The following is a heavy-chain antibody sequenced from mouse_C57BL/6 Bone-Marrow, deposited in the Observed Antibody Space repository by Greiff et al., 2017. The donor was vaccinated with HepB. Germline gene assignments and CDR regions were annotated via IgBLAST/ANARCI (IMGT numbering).Heavy chain of an antibody. CDR3: ARGEERYYAMDY. CDR1: GYSITSGYY. Sequence: EVQRVESGPGLVKPSQSLSLTCSVTGYSITSGYYWNWIRQFPGNKLEWMGYISYDGSNNYNPSLKNRISITRDTSKNQFFLKLNSVTTEDTATYYCARGEERYYAMDYWGQGTSVTVSS. V-gene: IGHV3-6*01. CDR2: ISYDGSN. J-gene: IGHJ4*01.